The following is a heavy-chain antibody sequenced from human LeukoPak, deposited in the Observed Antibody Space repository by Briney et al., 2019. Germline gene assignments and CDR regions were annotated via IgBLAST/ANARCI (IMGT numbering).Heavy chain of an antibody. CDR1: GFTFSNAW. D-gene: IGHD3-22*01. CDR3: TTDYYYDSSVCWQDAFDI. V-gene: IGHV3-15*01. J-gene: IGHJ3*02. Sequence: KSGGSLRLSCAASGFTFSNAWMSWVRQAPGKGLEWVGGIKSKTDGGTTDYAAPVKGRFTISRDDSKNTLYLQMNSLKTEDTAVYYCTTDYYYDSSVCWQDAFDIWGQGTMVTVSS. CDR2: IKSKTDGGTT.